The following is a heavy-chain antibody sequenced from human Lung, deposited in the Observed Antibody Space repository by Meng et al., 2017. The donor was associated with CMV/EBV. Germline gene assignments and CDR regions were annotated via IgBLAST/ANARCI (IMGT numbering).Heavy chain of an antibody. D-gene: IGHD1-26*01. J-gene: IGHJ6*02. Sequence: GESLKISCAASGFTFSSYSMNWVRQAPGKGLEWVSSISSSSSYIYYADSVKGRFTISRDNAKNSLYLQMNSLRAEDMAVYYCARDRGGSYDDDYYYYGMDVWGQGXTVTVSS. CDR2: ISSSSSYI. V-gene: IGHV3-21*01. CDR1: GFTFSSYS. CDR3: ARDRGGSYDDDYYYYGMDV.